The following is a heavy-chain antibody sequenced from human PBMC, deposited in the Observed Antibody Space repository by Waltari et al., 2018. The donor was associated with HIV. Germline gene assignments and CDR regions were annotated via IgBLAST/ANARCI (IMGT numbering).Heavy chain of an antibody. Sequence: QVQLVQAGAEVRETGASVKVHCKASGYPFTGPFFHWGRSAPGQGLEWMGWINPNSGGTNYAQKFQDRVTMTRDTSISTAYMELSRLRSDDTAVYYCARDFKGAVTIFGVVHNWFDPWGQGTLVTVSS. CDR1: GYPFTGPF. CDR2: INPNSGGT. D-gene: IGHD3-3*01. CDR3: ARDFKGAVTIFGVVHNWFDP. J-gene: IGHJ5*02. V-gene: IGHV1-2*02.